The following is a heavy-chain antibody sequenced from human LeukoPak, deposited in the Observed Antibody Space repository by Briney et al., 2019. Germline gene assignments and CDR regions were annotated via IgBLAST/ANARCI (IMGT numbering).Heavy chain of an antibody. Sequence: GGSLRLSCAASGFTFSSYGMHWVRQAPGKGLEWVAVIWYDGSNKYYADSVKGRFTISRDNSKNTLYLQMNSLRAEDTAVYYCARDLRGNRRRYYYGMDVWGQGTTVTVSS. D-gene: IGHD4-23*01. J-gene: IGHJ6*02. CDR3: ARDLRGNRRRYYYGMDV. CDR2: IWYDGSNK. V-gene: IGHV3-33*01. CDR1: GFTFSSYG.